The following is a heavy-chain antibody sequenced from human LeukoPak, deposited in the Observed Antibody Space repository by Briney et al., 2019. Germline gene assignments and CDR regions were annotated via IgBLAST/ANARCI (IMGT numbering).Heavy chain of an antibody. V-gene: IGHV4-38-2*02. J-gene: IGHJ4*02. Sequence: SETLSLTCTVSGYSISSGYYWGWVRQPPGKGLEWIGSIYHSGTTYYNPSLKSRVTISVDTSKNQFSLKLSSVNAADTAVYYCAREFPPLAYCYDSSGYYSFDYWGQGTLVTVSS. CDR2: IYHSGTT. CDR3: AREFPPLAYCYDSSGYYSFDY. CDR1: GYSISSGYY. D-gene: IGHD3-22*01.